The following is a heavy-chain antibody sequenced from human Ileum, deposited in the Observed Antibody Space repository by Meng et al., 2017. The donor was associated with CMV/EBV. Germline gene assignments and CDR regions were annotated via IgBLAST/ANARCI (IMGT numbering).Heavy chain of an antibody. J-gene: IGHJ4*02. V-gene: IGHV6-1*01. CDR2: TAYRSKWDY. CDR3: ARESELLRFDH. D-gene: IGHD6-6*01. CDR1: GDSVSTNNVA. Sequence: QLQQAGPGLVKPSQTLSPTFDISGDSVSTNNVAWNWIRQSPLRGLEWLGRTAYRSKWDYEYSVSVKSRITISPDTSKNQFSLQLRSVTPEDTAVYYCARESELLRFDHWGQGTLVTVSS.